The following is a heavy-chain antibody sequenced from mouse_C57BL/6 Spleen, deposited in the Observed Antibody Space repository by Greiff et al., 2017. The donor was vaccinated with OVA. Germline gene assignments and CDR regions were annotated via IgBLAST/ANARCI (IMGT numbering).Heavy chain of an antibody. J-gene: IGHJ3*01. Sequence: QVQLQQSGAELVRPGASVTLSCKASGYTFTDYEMHWVKQTPVHGLEWIGAIDPETGGTAYNQKFKGKAILTADKSSSTAYMELRSLTSEDSAVYYCTRGGKRGGNYVGFAYWGQGTLVTVSA. CDR3: TRGGKRGGNYVGFAY. CDR2: IDPETGGT. V-gene: IGHV1-15*01. D-gene: IGHD2-1*01. CDR1: GYTFTDYE.